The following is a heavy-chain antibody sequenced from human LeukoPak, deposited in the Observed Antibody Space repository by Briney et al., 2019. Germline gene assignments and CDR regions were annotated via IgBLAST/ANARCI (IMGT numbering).Heavy chain of an antibody. CDR3: ARSGSSGYYLYFDY. J-gene: IGHJ4*02. CDR1: SGSISSGDYY. Sequence: SQTLSLTCTVSSGSISSGDYYWSWIRQPPGKGLEWIGYIYYSGSTYYNPSLKSRVTISVDTSKNQFSLKLSSVTAADTAVYYCARSGSSGYYLYFDYWGQGTLVTVSS. D-gene: IGHD3-22*01. V-gene: IGHV4-30-4*08. CDR2: IYYSGST.